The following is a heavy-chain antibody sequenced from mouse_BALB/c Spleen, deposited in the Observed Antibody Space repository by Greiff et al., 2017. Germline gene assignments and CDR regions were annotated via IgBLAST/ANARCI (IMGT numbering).Heavy chain of an antibody. CDR2: ISNGGGST. CDR1: GFTFSSYT. J-gene: IGHJ1*01. V-gene: IGHV5-12-2*01. Sequence: EVQLVESGGDLVKPGGSLKLSCAASGFTFSSYTMSWVRQTPEKRLEWVAYISNGGGSTYYPDTVKGRFTISRDNAKNTLYLQMSSLKSEDTAMYYCARQKGYYGYWYFDVWGAGTTVTVSS. CDR3: ARQKGYYGYWYFDV. D-gene: IGHD1-1*01.